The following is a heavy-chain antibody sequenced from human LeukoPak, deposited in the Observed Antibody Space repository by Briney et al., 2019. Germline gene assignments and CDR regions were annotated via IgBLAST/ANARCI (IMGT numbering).Heavy chain of an antibody. CDR1: GRSFSGYY. CDR3: ARGGWRWLQSPSYYYYMDV. CDR2: INHSGST. D-gene: IGHD5-24*01. J-gene: IGHJ6*03. V-gene: IGHV4-34*01. Sequence: SETLSLTCAVYGRSFSGYYWSWIRQPPGKGLEWIGEINHSGSTNYNPSLKSRVTISVDTSKNQFSLKLSSVTAADTAVYYCARGGWRWLQSPSYYYYMDVWGKGTTVTVSS.